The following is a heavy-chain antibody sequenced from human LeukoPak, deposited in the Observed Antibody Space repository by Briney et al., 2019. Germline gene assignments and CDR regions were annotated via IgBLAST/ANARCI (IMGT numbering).Heavy chain of an antibody. CDR3: ARGGELRYAFDI. CDR2: INHGGST. D-gene: IGHD1-26*01. CDR1: GGSFSGYY. V-gene: IGHV4-34*01. Sequence: PSETLSLTCAVYGGSFSGYYWSWIRQPPGKGLKWIGEINHGGSTNYNPSLKSRVTISVDTSKNQFSLKLSSVTAADTAVYYCARGGELRYAFDIWGQGTMVTVSS. J-gene: IGHJ3*02.